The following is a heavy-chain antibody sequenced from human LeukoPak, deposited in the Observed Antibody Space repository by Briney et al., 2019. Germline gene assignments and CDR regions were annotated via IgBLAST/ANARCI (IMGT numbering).Heavy chain of an antibody. J-gene: IGHJ4*02. CDR2: INHSGST. CDR3: ARFYGSGHYFDY. V-gene: IGHV4-34*01. D-gene: IGHD3-10*01. Sequence: TSQTLSLTCAVYGGSFSGYYWSWIRQPPGKGLEWIGEINHSGSTNYNPSLKSRVTISVDTSKNQFSLKLSSVTAADTAVYYCARFYGSGHYFDYWGQGTLVTVSS. CDR1: GGSFSGYY.